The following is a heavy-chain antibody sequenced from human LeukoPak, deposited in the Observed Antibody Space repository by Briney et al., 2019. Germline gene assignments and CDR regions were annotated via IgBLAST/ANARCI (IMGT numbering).Heavy chain of an antibody. CDR2: ISINGSTI. CDR3: AREWVSRFDP. V-gene: IGHV3-11*04. D-gene: IGHD3-3*02. CDR1: GFSFSVYY. J-gene: IGHJ5*02. Sequence: GGSLRLSCAASGFSFSVYYMSWIRQAPGAGLEWVSNISINGSTIYYADSVKSRFTISRDNAKNSLYLQMNSLRAEDTAVYYCAREWVSRFDPWGQGTLVTVSS.